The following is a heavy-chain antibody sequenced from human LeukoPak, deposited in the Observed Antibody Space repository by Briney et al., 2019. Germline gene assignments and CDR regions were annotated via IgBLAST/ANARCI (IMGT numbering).Heavy chain of an antibody. CDR2: ISYDGSNK. CDR3: AKDGSITAAGGFDP. V-gene: IGHV3-30*18. CDR1: GFRFSSYG. Sequence: GGSLRLSCAASGFRFSSYGMHWVRQAPGKGLEWVAVISYDGSNKYYADSVKGRFTISRDKSKNTLDLQMNSLRAVDTAVYYCAKDGSITAAGGFDPWGQGTLVTVSS. D-gene: IGHD6-13*01. J-gene: IGHJ5*02.